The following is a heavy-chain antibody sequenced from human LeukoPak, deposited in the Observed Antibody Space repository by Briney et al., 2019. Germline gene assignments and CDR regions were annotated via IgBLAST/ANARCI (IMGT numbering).Heavy chain of an antibody. J-gene: IGHJ5*02. CDR1: GNAFSTSY. D-gene: IGHD1-1*01. CDR3: ARDNSRRNAWWFDP. Sequence: ASVKVSCTASGNAFSTSYVHWVRQAPGQGLEWMGIINPGGTSTTYAQRFQGRVTLTRDTSTSTVYMELSSLRSEDTAVYYCARDNSRRNAWWFDPWGQGTLVTVSS. V-gene: IGHV1-46*01. CDR2: INPGGTST.